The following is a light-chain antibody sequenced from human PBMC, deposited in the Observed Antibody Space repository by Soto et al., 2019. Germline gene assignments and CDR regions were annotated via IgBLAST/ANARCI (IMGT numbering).Light chain of an antibody. J-gene: IGKJ4*01. CDR3: QQYYSTPRLT. Sequence: IVITHSPDSLAVSLGKRATINCKSSQSVLYSSNNKNYLAWYQQKPGQLPKLLIYWASTRESGVPDRFSGSGSGTDFTLTISSLQAEDVAVYYCQQYYSTPRLTFGGGTKVDIK. CDR2: WAS. V-gene: IGKV4-1*01. CDR1: QSVLYSSNNKNY.